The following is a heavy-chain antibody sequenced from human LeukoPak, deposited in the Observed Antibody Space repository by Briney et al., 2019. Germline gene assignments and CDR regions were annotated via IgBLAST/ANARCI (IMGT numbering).Heavy chain of an antibody. CDR2: IKEDGSVK. V-gene: IGHV3-7*04. CDR1: GFTFNRNW. CDR3: ARDVGKGYFDY. J-gene: IGHJ4*02. Sequence: GGSLRLSCAASGFTFNRNWMSWLRQAPGKGLEWVANIKEDGSVKNYEDSVKGRFTIPRDNAANSVSLLLNSLRAEDTAVYYCARDVGKGYFDYWGQGTLVTVSS.